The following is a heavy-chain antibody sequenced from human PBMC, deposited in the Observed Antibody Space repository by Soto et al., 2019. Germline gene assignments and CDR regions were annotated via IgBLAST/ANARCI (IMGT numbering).Heavy chain of an antibody. CDR1: GGSISSGDYY. J-gene: IGHJ1*01. CDR3: ARGEDYYDGSGHFTAQYFQH. Sequence: SETLSLTCTVSGGSISSGDYYWSWIRQPPGKGLEWIGYIYYSGSTYYNPSLKSRVTMSLDTPKNVFSLRLSSVTAADTAIYYCARGEDYYDGSGHFTAQYFQHWGQGTPVTGSS. D-gene: IGHD3-22*01. CDR2: IYYSGST. V-gene: IGHV4-30-4*01.